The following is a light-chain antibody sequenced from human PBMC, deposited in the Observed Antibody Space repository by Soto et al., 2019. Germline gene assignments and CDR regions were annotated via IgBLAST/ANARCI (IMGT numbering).Light chain of an antibody. CDR1: QSVSYN. CDR2: GAF. J-gene: IGKJ4*01. CDR3: QQYKNWPPLT. V-gene: IGKV3-15*01. Sequence: EIVMTQSPATLSVSPGETATLSCRASQSVSYNLAWYQQKPDQGPRLVIYGAFSRATGIPARFSGSGSGTEFTLTISSLQSEDFAVYYCQQYKNWPPLTFGGGTKVEIK.